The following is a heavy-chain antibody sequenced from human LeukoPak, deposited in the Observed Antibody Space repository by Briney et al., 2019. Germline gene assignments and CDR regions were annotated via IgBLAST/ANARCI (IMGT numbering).Heavy chain of an antibody. J-gene: IGHJ4*02. CDR3: ATRDYTSSKY. Sequence: GGSLRLSCAASGFALSSYWMHWVRQAPGKGLVWVSDINSDGSTTRYADPVQGRFTISRDNAKNTLYLQMNSLRADDTAVYYCATRDYTSSKYWGQGTLVTVAS. CDR1: GFALSSYW. V-gene: IGHV3-74*01. D-gene: IGHD2-2*02. CDR2: INSDGSTT.